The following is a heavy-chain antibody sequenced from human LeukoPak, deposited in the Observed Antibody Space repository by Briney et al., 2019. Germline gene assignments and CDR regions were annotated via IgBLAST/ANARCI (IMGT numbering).Heavy chain of an antibody. J-gene: IGHJ4*02. D-gene: IGHD5-18*01. Sequence: ASVKVSCKASGYTFTSYGISWVRQAPGQGLEWMGWISAYNGNTNYAQKLQGRVTMTTDTSTSTAYMELRSLRSDDTAVYSCARDLGDTAMNATGDYFDYWGQGTLVTVSS. CDR1: GYTFTSYG. V-gene: IGHV1-18*01. CDR3: ARDLGDTAMNATGDYFDY. CDR2: ISAYNGNT.